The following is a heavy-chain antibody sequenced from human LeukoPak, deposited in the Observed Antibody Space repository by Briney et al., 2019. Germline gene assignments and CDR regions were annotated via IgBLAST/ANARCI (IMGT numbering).Heavy chain of an antibody. J-gene: IGHJ4*02. V-gene: IGHV3-30*03. Sequence: GGSLRLSCAASGFTFSSYGMNWVRQAPGKGLEWLAVVLFDGSDQYYADSVQGRFTISRDNSKNTLYLQMNNLRVEDTAVYYCARGGGETSSGQLFDYWGQGTQVTVSS. D-gene: IGHD6-19*01. CDR1: GFTFSSYG. CDR3: ARGGGETSSGQLFDY. CDR2: VLFDGSDQ.